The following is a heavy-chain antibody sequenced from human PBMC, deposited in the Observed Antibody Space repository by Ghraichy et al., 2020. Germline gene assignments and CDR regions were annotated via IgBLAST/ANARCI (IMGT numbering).Heavy chain of an antibody. CDR2: INHSGIT. D-gene: IGHD2-15*01. CDR1: GESLSGYY. V-gene: IGHV4-34*01. Sequence: SETLSLTCAVYGESLSGYYWSWIRQSPEKGLEWIGEINHSGITTYNVALKSRVSISIETSKAQFSLTLNSVTAADTAIYYCARGWRELRRFDFWGQGTLVTVAS. CDR3: ARGWRELRRFDF. J-gene: IGHJ4*02.